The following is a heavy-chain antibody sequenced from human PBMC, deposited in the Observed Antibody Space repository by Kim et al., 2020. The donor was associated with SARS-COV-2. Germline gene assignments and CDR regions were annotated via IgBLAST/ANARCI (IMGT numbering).Heavy chain of an antibody. CDR3: ARAALYNWNYDYYGMDV. Sequence: LKSRVTRSVDTSKNQFSLKLSSVTAADTAVYYCARAALYNWNYDYYGMDVWGQGTTVTVSS. J-gene: IGHJ6*02. V-gene: IGHV4-59*01. D-gene: IGHD1-20*01.